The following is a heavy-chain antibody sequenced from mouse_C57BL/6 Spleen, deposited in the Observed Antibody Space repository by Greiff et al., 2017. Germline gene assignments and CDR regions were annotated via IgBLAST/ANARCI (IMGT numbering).Heavy chain of an antibody. J-gene: IGHJ2*01. Sequence: QVQLQQPGAELVMPGASVKLSCKASGYTFTSYWMHWVKQRPGQGLEWIGEIDPSDSYTNYNQKFKGKSTLTVDKSSSTAYMQLSSLTSEDSAVYYCARSRFWVDYWGQGTTLTVSS. D-gene: IGHD4-1*01. V-gene: IGHV1-69*01. CDR3: ARSRFWVDY. CDR1: GYTFTSYW. CDR2: IDPSDSYT.